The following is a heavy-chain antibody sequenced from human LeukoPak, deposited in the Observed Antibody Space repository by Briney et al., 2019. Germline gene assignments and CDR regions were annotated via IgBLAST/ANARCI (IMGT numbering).Heavy chain of an antibody. CDR1: GYTFTSYY. CDR2: INPSGGST. Sequence: GASVKVSCKASGYTFTSYYMHWVRQAPGQGLEWMGIINPSGGSTSYAQKFQGRVTMTRDTSTSTVYMELSSLRSEDTAVYYCARDGYGDYVPDGMDVWGQRTTVTVSS. CDR3: ARDGYGDYVPDGMDV. J-gene: IGHJ6*02. V-gene: IGHV1-46*01. D-gene: IGHD4-17*01.